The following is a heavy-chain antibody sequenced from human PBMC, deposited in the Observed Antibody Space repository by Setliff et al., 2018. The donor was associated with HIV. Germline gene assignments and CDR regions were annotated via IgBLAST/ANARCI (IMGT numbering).Heavy chain of an antibody. CDR3: TRKLAPGHGMDV. V-gene: IGHV3-7*01. CDR1: GDSIDSRSYY. D-gene: IGHD3-3*02. CDR2: INQDGSEK. J-gene: IGHJ6*02. Sequence: ETLSLTCAVSGDSIDSRSYYWGWIRQPPGKGLEWVANINQDGSEKNYVDSVKGRFTISRDNAKNSLYLQMDSLRVEDTTVYYCTRKLAPGHGMDVWGQGTTVTVSS.